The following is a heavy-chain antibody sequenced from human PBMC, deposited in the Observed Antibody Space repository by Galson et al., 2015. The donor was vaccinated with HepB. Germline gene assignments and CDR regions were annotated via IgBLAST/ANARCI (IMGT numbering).Heavy chain of an antibody. Sequence: SVKVSCKASGYTFTHYAIHWVRRAPGQRLEWMGWINAGHGTTQYSQSFQGRVTITRDTSASSAYMELRSLRSEDTTIYYCARGPYSGNYYGAFDIWGQGTVVTVSS. CDR3: ARGPYSGNYYGAFDI. V-gene: IGHV1-3*01. CDR1: GYTFTHYA. CDR2: INAGHGTT. D-gene: IGHD1-26*01. J-gene: IGHJ3*02.